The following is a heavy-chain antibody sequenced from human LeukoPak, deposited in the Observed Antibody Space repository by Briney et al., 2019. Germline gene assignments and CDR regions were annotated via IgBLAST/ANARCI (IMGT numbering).Heavy chain of an antibody. D-gene: IGHD4-17*01. J-gene: IGHJ3*02. CDR3: AGDDTVTSPYAFDI. CDR1: GGSVNSDSYY. Sequence: SETLSLTCTVSGGSVNSDSYYWTWIRQPPGKGLEWTGYIYNSGTTNFNPSLKSRVTISVDTSKNQFSLNLRFVTAADTAVYYCAGDDTVTSPYAFDIWGQGTMVTVSS. CDR2: IYNSGTT. V-gene: IGHV4-61*01.